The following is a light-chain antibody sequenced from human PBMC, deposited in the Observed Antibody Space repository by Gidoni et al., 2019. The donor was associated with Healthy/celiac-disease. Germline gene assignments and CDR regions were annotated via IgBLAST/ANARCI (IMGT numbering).Light chain of an antibody. J-gene: IGKJ2*01. CDR1: QSVSSN. V-gene: IGKV3-15*01. Sequence: ELVIPHSPAPLSVSPGERATLSCRASQSVSSNLAWYQQKPGQAPRLLIYGASTRDTGIPARFSGSGSGTEFTLTISSLQSEDFAVYYCQQYNNWPYTFGQGTKLEIK. CDR2: GAS. CDR3: QQYNNWPYT.